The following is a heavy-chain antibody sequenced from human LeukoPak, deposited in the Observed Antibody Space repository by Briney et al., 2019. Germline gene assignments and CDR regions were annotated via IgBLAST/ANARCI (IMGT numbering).Heavy chain of an antibody. Sequence: ASVKVSCKASGYTITGYYIHWVRQAPGQGLEWMGWINPSSGGSTYAQKFQGRVTMTRDTSISTAYMELSSLRSDDTAVYYCARAYTSPNGPYWGQGTLVTVSS. CDR2: INPSSGGS. D-gene: IGHD3-16*01. J-gene: IGHJ4*02. CDR3: ARAYTSPNGPY. CDR1: GYTITGYY. V-gene: IGHV1-2*02.